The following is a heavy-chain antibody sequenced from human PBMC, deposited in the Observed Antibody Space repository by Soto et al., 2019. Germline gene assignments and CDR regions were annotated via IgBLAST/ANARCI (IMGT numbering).Heavy chain of an antibody. V-gene: IGHV1-8*02. D-gene: IGHD5-18*01. CDR3: ARDIAPALDWVGP. Sequence: QVQLVQSGAEVKKPGASVKVSCQASGYSFTNYDINWVRQASGQGPEWMGWMNPKSGQTGYAPKFQDRVTMTVNNSINTAYMELSNLRSDDTAVYYCARDIAPALDWVGPWGQGTLVTVSS. CDR1: GYSFTNYD. CDR2: MNPKSGQT. J-gene: IGHJ5*02.